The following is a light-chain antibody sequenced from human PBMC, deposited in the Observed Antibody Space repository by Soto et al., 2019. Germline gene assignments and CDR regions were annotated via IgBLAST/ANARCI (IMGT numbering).Light chain of an antibody. CDR3: GTLDNSKTVI. Sequence: QSVLTQPPSVSAAPGQKVTISCSGNRSNVGDNYVSWYQQLPGTAPNLLIYDNIKRPSGIPDRFSGSKSGTSATLDITGVQTGDEADYYCGTLDNSKTVIFGGGTKLTVL. V-gene: IGLV1-51*01. CDR1: RSNVGDNY. CDR2: DNI. J-gene: IGLJ2*01.